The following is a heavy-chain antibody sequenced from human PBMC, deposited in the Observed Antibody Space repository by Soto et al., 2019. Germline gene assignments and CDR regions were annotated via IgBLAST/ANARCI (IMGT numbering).Heavy chain of an antibody. CDR3: AISSHSGRYYYGMDV. CDR2: IYYSGST. D-gene: IGHD1-26*01. V-gene: IGHV4-59*01. Sequence: SETLSLTCTVSGGSISNYYWSWIRQAPGKGLEWIGYIYYSGSTDYNPSLKSRVTISVDTSKNQFSLKLSSVTAADTAVYYCAISSHSGRYYYGMDVWGQGTTVTVSS. CDR1: GGSISNYY. J-gene: IGHJ6*02.